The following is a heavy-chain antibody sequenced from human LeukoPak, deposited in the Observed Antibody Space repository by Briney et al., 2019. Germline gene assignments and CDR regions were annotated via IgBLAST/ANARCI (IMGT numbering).Heavy chain of an antibody. CDR1: GGTFSSYA. D-gene: IGHD6-19*01. J-gene: IGHJ5*02. V-gene: IGHV1-69*13. Sequence: SVKVSCKASGGTFSSYAISWVRQAPGQGLEWMGGIIPIFGTANYAQKFQGRVTITADESTSTAYMELSSLRSEDTAVYYCARRIAVAGSLNWFDPWGQGTLVTVSS. CDR3: ARRIAVAGSLNWFDP. CDR2: IIPIFGTA.